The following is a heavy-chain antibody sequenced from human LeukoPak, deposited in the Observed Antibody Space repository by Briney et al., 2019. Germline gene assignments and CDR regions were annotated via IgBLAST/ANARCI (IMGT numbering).Heavy chain of an antibody. CDR1: GGSISSSSYY. V-gene: IGHV4-39*01. J-gene: IGHJ1*01. CDR3: ARRETYYDFWSGYYISGYFQH. D-gene: IGHD3-3*01. CDR2: IYYSGST. Sequence: SETLSLTCTVSGGSISSSSYYWGWIRQPPGKGLEWIGSIYYSGSTYYNPSLKSRVTISVDTSKNQFSLKLSSVTAADTAVYYCARRETYYDFWSGYYISGYFQHWGQGTLVTASS.